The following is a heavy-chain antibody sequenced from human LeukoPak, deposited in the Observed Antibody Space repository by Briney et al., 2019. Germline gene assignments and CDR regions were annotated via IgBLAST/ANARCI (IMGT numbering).Heavy chain of an antibody. D-gene: IGHD3-22*01. Sequence: GGSLRLSCAASGFTFSIYGMHWVPQAPGKGLEWVSAISGSGGSTYYADSVKGRFTISRDNSKNTLYLQMNSLRAEDTAVYYCATDYYDSMGGAFDIWGQGTMVTVSS. J-gene: IGHJ3*02. V-gene: IGHV3-23*01. CDR2: ISGSGGST. CDR1: GFTFSIYG. CDR3: ATDYYDSMGGAFDI.